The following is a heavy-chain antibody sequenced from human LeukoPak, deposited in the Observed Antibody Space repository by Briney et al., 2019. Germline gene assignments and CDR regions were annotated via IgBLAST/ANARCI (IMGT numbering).Heavy chain of an antibody. J-gene: IGHJ4*02. D-gene: IGHD5-24*01. Sequence: PSETLSLTCTVSGGSISSSNYYWGWIRQPPGKGLEWIGTISYSGSTYYSPSLKSRVTISMDTSRNQFSLKLSSVTAADTAIYYCAKSFSETERATITAYWGQGTLVTVSS. CDR2: ISYSGST. CDR3: AKSFSETERATITAY. V-gene: IGHV4-39*07. CDR1: GGSISSSNYY.